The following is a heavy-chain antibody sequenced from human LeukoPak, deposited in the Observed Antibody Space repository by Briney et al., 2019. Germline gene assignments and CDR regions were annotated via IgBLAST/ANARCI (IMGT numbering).Heavy chain of an antibody. CDR2: INPNSGGT. CDR1: GYTFTGYY. J-gene: IGHJ4*02. V-gene: IGHV1-2*02. Sequence: ASVKVSCKASGYTFTGYYMHWERQAPGQGLEWMRWINPNSGGTNYAQKFQGRVTMTRDTSISTAYMELSRLRSDDTAVYYCARSSSWYYFDYWGQGTLVTVSS. CDR3: ARSSSWYYFDY. D-gene: IGHD6-13*01.